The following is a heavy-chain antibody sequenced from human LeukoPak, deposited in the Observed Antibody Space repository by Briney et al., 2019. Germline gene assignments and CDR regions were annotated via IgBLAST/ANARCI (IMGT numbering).Heavy chain of an antibody. CDR3: ARDIYGDHTYYYYGMDV. D-gene: IGHD4-17*01. J-gene: IGHJ6*02. Sequence: ASVKVSCKASGYTFTSYGISWVRQAPGQGLEWMGWISAYNGNTNYAQKLQGRVTMTTDTSTSTAYMELRSLRSDDTAVYYCARDIYGDHTYYYYGMDVWGQGTTVTVSS. V-gene: IGHV1-18*01. CDR2: ISAYNGNT. CDR1: GYTFTSYG.